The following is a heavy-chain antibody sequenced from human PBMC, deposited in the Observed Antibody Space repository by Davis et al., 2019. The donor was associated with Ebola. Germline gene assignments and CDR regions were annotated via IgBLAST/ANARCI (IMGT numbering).Heavy chain of an antibody. J-gene: IGHJ4*02. V-gene: IGHV1-18*04. D-gene: IGHD1-1*01. CDR1: GYTFSNYG. Sequence: ASVKVSCKASGYTFSNYGITWVRQAPGQGLEWMGWINPHNGNTNYAQNVQGRVTMTTDTSTSTAYMEVGSLRSDDTAVYYCARAQFPTTSDHWGQGTLVTVSS. CDR3: ARAQFPTTSDH. CDR2: INPHNGNT.